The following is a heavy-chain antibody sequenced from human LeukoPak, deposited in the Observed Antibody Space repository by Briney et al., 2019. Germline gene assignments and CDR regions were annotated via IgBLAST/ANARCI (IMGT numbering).Heavy chain of an antibody. CDR3: VSSWSVRNY. V-gene: IGHV1-69*04. J-gene: IGHJ4*02. CDR2: IIPILGIA. CDR1: GGTFSSYA. Sequence: GSSVKVSCKASGGTFSSYAISWVRQAPGQGLEWMGRIIPILGIANYAQKFQGRVTITADKSTSTAYMELSSLRSEDTAVYYCVSSWSVRNYWGQGTLVTVSS. D-gene: IGHD6-13*01.